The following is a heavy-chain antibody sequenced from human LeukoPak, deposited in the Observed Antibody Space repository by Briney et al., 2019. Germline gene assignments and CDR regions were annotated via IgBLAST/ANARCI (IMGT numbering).Heavy chain of an antibody. J-gene: IGHJ6*02. V-gene: IGHV3-48*03. CDR2: ISSSGSTI. Sequence: GGSLRLSCAASGLTFSSYEMNWVRQAPGKGLEWVSYISSSGSTIYYADSVKGRFTISRDNAKNSLYLQMNSLRAEDTAVYYCARDGVAGTVPYYYGMDVWGQGTTVTVSS. CDR3: ARDGVAGTVPYYYGMDV. CDR1: GLTFSSYE. D-gene: IGHD6-19*01.